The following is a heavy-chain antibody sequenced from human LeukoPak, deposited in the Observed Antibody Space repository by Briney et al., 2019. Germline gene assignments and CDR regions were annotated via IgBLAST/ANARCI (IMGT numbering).Heavy chain of an antibody. CDR1: GFTFSSYW. D-gene: IGHD2-2*01. J-gene: IGHJ4*02. V-gene: IGHV3-7*01. CDR2: IKQAASET. Sequence: PGGSLRPSCAASGFTFSSYWMTWVRQAPGKGLEWVAIIKQAASETYYVGSVKGRFTISRDNAKNSLYLQMSSLRADDTAVYYCARYYCGTSTTCYMFDFWGQGTLVTVSS. CDR3: ARYYCGTSTTCYMFDF.